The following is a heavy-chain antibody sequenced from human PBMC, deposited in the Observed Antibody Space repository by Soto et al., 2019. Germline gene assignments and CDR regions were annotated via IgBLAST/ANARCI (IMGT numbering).Heavy chain of an antibody. V-gene: IGHV4-59*08. CDR1: GGSISSYY. Sequence: SETLSLTCTVSGGSISSYYWSWIRQPPGKGLEWIGYIYYSGSTNYNPSLKSRVTISVDTSKNQFSLKLSSVTAADTAVYYCARHEGTYYDFWSGYSLNYWGQGTLVTVSS. D-gene: IGHD3-3*01. CDR2: IYYSGST. J-gene: IGHJ4*02. CDR3: ARHEGTYYDFWSGYSLNY.